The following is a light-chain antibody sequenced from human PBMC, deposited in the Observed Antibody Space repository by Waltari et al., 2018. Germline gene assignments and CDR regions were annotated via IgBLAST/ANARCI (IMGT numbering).Light chain of an antibody. Sequence: YELSQPPSLSVSPGQTATTTCSGENMDKKLVHGYQQRPGQPPILVISKAADRPSGIPGRFSGTNSGNTATLTISGTQVVDEADYYCQAWDVAIVVFGGGTKLTVL. V-gene: IGLV3-1*01. CDR3: QAWDVAIVV. J-gene: IGLJ2*01. CDR1: NMDKKL. CDR2: KAA.